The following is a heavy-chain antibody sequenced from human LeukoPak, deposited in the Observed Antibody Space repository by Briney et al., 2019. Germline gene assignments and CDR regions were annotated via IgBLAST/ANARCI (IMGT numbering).Heavy chain of an antibody. Sequence: SETLSLTCTVSGVSISSYYWSWLRQPPGKGLEWIGYIYYSGSTNYNPSLKSRVTISVDTSKNQFSLKLSSVTAADTAVYYCAGESTGPYYFDYWGQGTLVTVSS. V-gene: IGHV4-59*12. CDR3: AGESTGPYYFDY. D-gene: IGHD2-2*01. CDR2: IYYSGST. J-gene: IGHJ4*02. CDR1: GVSISSYY.